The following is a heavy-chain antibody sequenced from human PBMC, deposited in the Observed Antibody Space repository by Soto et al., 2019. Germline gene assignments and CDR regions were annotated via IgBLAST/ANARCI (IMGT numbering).Heavy chain of an antibody. CDR2: ISGSGGST. V-gene: IGHV3-23*01. CDR3: AKGISITMIVVVSDAFDI. CDR1: GFTFSSYA. Sequence: HPGGSLRLSCAASGFTFSSYAMSWVRQAPGKGLEWVSAISGSGGSTYYADSVKGRFTISRDNSKNTLYLQMNSLRAEDTAVYYCAKGISITMIVVVSDAFDIWGQGTMVTVSS. D-gene: IGHD3-22*01. J-gene: IGHJ3*02.